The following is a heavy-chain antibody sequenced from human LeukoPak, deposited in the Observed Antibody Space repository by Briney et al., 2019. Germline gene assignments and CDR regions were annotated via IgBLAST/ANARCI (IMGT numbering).Heavy chain of an antibody. CDR1: GGSISSSNW. D-gene: IGHD3-22*01. Sequence: SETLSLTCAVSGGSISSSNWWSWVRQPPGKGLEWIGEIYHSGSTNYNPSLKSRVTISVDKSKNQFSLKLSSVTAADTAVYYCARGITMIVAFLGAGGYYFDYWGQGTLVTVSS. CDR3: ARGITMIVAFLGAGGYYFDY. CDR2: IYHSGST. V-gene: IGHV4-4*02. J-gene: IGHJ4*02.